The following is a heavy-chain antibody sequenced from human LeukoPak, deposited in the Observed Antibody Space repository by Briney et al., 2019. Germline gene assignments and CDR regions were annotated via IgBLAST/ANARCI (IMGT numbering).Heavy chain of an antibody. Sequence: GGSLRLSCAASGFTFSNSAMNWVRQVPGKGLEWVSSIDYDSSHIYYAASVRGRFTISRDNARNSVYLQMNSLRVEDTAVYYCARDPLRYLRVGHYDYWGKGTLVAVSS. CDR1: GFTFSNSA. CDR3: ARDPLRYLRVGHYDY. J-gene: IGHJ4*02. D-gene: IGHD3-9*01. CDR2: IDYDSSHI. V-gene: IGHV3-21*01.